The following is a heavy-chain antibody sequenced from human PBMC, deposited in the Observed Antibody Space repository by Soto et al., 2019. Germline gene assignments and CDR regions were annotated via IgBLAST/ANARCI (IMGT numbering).Heavy chain of an antibody. Sequence: SETLSLTCSVSGDSVSSGSHSWTWIRQPPGKGLEFIGYIYYTGSTNYNPSLKGRVTISVDTSKNQISLKLTSVTAADTAVYYCARTSKGYGHGDYWGHGTLVTVSS. CDR3: ARTSKGYGHGDY. CDR1: GDSVSSGSHS. V-gene: IGHV4-61*01. J-gene: IGHJ4*01. D-gene: IGHD2-15*01. CDR2: IYYTGST.